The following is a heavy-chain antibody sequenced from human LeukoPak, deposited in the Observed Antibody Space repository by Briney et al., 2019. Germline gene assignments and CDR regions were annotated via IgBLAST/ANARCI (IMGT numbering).Heavy chain of an antibody. CDR2: IRYDGRNK. CDR1: GFTFSSYG. Sequence: GGSLRLSCAASGFTFSSYGMHWVRQAPGKGLEWVAFIRYDGRNKYYADSVKGGLPISRENSKNTLYLQMNSLRAEDTAVYYCANLLGNNPREYSDPWGQGTLVTVSS. V-gene: IGHV3-30*02. CDR3: ANLLGNNPREYSDP. J-gene: IGHJ5*02. D-gene: IGHD1-14*01.